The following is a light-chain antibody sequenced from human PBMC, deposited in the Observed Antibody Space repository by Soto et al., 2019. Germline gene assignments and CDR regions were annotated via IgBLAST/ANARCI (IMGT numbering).Light chain of an antibody. CDR3: QVWDSGSDYV. CDR1: NIGGKS. Sequence: SYELTQPPSVSVAPGQTARMTCGGNNIGGKSVHWYQQRPGQAPALVVYDDTDRPSGIPERFSGSNSGNTATLTISRVEAGDEADYYCQVWDSGSDYVFGTGTKLT. CDR2: DDT. J-gene: IGLJ1*01. V-gene: IGLV3-21*02.